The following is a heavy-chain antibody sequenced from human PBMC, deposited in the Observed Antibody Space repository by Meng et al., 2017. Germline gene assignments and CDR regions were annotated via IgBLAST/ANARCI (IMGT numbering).Heavy chain of an antibody. CDR3: ARVIYDYVWGSYRFDY. CDR2: INHSGST. CDR1: GGSFSGYY. D-gene: IGHD3-16*02. J-gene: IGHJ4*02. V-gene: IGHV4-34*01. Sequence: ARLTRGGAVRLKPSEPLSLTGVVYGGSFSGYYWSWIRQPPGKGLEWIGEINHSGSTNYNPSLKSRVTISVDTSKNQFSLKLSSVTAADTAVYYCARVIYDYVWGSYRFDYWGQGTLVTVSS.